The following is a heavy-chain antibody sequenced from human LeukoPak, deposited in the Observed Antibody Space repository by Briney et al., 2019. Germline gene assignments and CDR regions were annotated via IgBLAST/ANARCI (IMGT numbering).Heavy chain of an antibody. Sequence: GASVKVSCKASGYTFTSYYMHWVRQAPGQGLEWMGIINPSGGSTSYAQKFQGRVTMTRDTSTSTVYMELSSLRSEDTAVYYCAREDTAMAKFYYYYGMDVWGQGTTVTVSS. D-gene: IGHD5-18*01. V-gene: IGHV1-46*01. CDR2: INPSGGST. J-gene: IGHJ6*02. CDR1: GYTFTSYY. CDR3: AREDTAMAKFYYYYGMDV.